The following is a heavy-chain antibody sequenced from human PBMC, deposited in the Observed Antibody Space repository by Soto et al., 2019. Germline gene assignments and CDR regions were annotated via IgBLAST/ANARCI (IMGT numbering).Heavy chain of an antibody. Sequence: SVKVSCKASGFTFTSSAVQWVRQARGQRLEWIGWIVVGSGNTNYAQKFQERVTITRDMSTSTAYMELSSLRSEDTAVYYCAAEICEGRLHSCLGACYYYGMDFW. CDR3: AAEICEGRLHSCLGACYYYGMDF. CDR1: GFTFTSSA. D-gene: IGHD2-2*01. J-gene: IGHJ6*01. V-gene: IGHV1-58*01. CDR2: IVVGSGNT.